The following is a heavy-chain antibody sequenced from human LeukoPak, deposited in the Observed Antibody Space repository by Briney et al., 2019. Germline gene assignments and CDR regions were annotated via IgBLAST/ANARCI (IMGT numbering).Heavy chain of an antibody. CDR1: GYTFTSYD. V-gene: IGHV1-8*01. J-gene: IGHJ4*02. Sequence: GSVKVSCKASGYTFTSYDINWVRQATGQGLEWMGWMNPNSGNTGYAQKFQGRVTMTRNTSISTAYMELRSLRSDDTAVYYCAREGVAATEYYFDYWGQGTLVTVSS. D-gene: IGHD2-15*01. CDR2: MNPNSGNT. CDR3: AREGVAATEYYFDY.